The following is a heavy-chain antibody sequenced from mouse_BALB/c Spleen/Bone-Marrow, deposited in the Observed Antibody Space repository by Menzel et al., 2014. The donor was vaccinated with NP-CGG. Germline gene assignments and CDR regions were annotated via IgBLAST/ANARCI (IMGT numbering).Heavy chain of an antibody. CDR2: INSNGGST. D-gene: IGHD1-1*01. V-gene: IGHV5-6-3*01. J-gene: IGHJ2*01. Sequence: EVKVVESGGGLVQPGGSLKLSCAASGFTFSSYGMSWVRQTPDKRLELVATINSNGGSTYYPDSVKGRFTISRDNAKNTLYLQMSSLKSEDTAMYYCARDYYGSSDYWGQGTTRTVSS. CDR1: GFTFSSYG. CDR3: ARDYYGSSDY.